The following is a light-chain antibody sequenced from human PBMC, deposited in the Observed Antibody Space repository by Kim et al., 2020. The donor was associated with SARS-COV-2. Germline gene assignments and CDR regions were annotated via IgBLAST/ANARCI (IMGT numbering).Light chain of an antibody. CDR2: AAS. J-gene: IGKJ4*01. Sequence: DIQMTQSPSSLSASVGDRVTITCQASQDISNSLNWYQQKPGKAPKLLMYAASNLETGVPSRFSGGGSGTHFILTISSLQPEDIATYFCQQYEDLPLTFGGGTKVDIK. CDR1: QDISNS. CDR3: QQYEDLPLT. V-gene: IGKV1-33*01.